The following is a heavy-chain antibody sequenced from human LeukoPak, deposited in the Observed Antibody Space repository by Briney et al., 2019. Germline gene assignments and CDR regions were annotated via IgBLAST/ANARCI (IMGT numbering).Heavy chain of an antibody. J-gene: IGHJ4*02. CDR3: TRLAHQMTTVDY. CDR2: IYSSGST. V-gene: IGHV4-39*01. D-gene: IGHD4-17*01. CDR1: GGSISSTSYY. Sequence: SETLSPTCTVSGGSISSTSYYWGWIRQPPGKGLEWIGSIYSSGSTYYNPSLKSRVTISADTSKNQFTLKLSSVTAADTAVYYCTRLAHQMTTVDYWGQGTLVTVSS.